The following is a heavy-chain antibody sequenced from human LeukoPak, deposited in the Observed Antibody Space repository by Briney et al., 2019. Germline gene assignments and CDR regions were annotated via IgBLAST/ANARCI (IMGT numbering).Heavy chain of an antibody. D-gene: IGHD3-22*01. J-gene: IGHJ3*02. CDR3: ASLDSSGYSAFDI. CDR2: IYTSGST. Sequence: SETLSLTCTVSGGSISSGSYYWSWIRQPAGKGLEWIGRIYTSGSTNYNPSLKSRVTISVDTSKNQFSLKLSSVTAADTAVYYCASLDSSGYSAFDIWGQGTMVTVSS. CDR1: GGSISSGSYY. V-gene: IGHV4-61*02.